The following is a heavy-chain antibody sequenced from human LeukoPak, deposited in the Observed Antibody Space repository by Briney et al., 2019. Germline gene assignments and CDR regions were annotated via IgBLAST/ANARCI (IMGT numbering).Heavy chain of an antibody. Sequence: GGSLRLSCAASGFTFSSYIMNWVRQAPGKGLEWVSSISSSSSYLYYADSVKGRFTISRDNAKNSLYLQMNSLRAEDTAVYYCARGCGTNGSSYYYYYYMDVWGKGTTVTVSS. D-gene: IGHD1-26*01. J-gene: IGHJ6*03. CDR1: GFTFSSYI. V-gene: IGHV3-21*01. CDR3: ARGCGTNGSSYYYYYYMDV. CDR2: ISSSSSYL.